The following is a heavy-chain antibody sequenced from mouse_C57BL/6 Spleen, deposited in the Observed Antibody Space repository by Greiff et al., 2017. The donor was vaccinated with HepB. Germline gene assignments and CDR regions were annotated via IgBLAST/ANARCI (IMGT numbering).Heavy chain of an antibody. J-gene: IGHJ1*03. CDR1: GFTFSSYA. Sequence: EVQGVESGGGLVKPGGSLKLSCAASGFTFSSYAMSWVRQTPEKRLEWVATISDGGSYTYYPDNVKGRFTISRDNAKNNLYLQMSHLKSEDTAMYYCARGGNYYYGSSDLTGYFDVWGTGTTVTVSS. D-gene: IGHD1-1*01. CDR2: ISDGGSYT. V-gene: IGHV5-4*01. CDR3: ARGGNYYYGSSDLTGYFDV.